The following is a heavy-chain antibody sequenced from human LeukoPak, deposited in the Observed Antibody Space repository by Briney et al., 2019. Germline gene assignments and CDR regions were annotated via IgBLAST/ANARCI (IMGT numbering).Heavy chain of an antibody. V-gene: IGHV1-8*03. CDR3: ARGRSRGSWYFGR. D-gene: IGHD5-24*01. CDR1: GYTFTSYD. Sequence: ASVTVSCKASGYTFTSYDINWVRQATGQGLEWMGGMNPNSGKTGYAQQLQSRVTITRNNSLSTAYMELSSLRSEDTAVYYCARGRSRGSWYFGRRGRGTLVTVSS. CDR2: MNPNSGKT. J-gene: IGHJ2*01.